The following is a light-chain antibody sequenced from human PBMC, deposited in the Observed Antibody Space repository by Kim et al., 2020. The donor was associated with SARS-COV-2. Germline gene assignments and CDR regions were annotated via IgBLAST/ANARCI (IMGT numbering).Light chain of an antibody. CDR2: GAS. Sequence: LSPGERATLSCRASESVCGNFVGWYQQKPGQAPRLLIYGASKRATGIPDGFSGSGSGTDFTLTISRLEPEDFAVYYCQHYGRSPSFGQGTRLEIK. CDR1: ESVCGNF. CDR3: QHYGRSPS. V-gene: IGKV3-20*01. J-gene: IGKJ5*01.